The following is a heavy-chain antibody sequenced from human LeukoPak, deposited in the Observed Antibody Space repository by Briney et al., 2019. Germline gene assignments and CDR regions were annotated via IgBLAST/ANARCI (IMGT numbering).Heavy chain of an antibody. Sequence: KAGESLKISCKGSGYSFTSYWIGWVRQMPGKGLEWMGIIYPGDPDTRYSPSFQGQVTISADKSISTAYLQWSSLKASDTAMYYCARLRTAVAGTGDYWGQGTLVTVSS. J-gene: IGHJ4*02. CDR2: IYPGDPDT. CDR3: ARLRTAVAGTGDY. D-gene: IGHD6-19*01. V-gene: IGHV5-51*01. CDR1: GYSFTSYW.